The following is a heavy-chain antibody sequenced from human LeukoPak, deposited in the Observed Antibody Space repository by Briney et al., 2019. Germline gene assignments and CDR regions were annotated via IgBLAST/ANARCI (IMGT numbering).Heavy chain of an antibody. CDR1: GGTFSSYA. CDR2: IIPIFGTA. CDR3: ARGAPYSSSWYGAFDI. Sequence: ASVKVSCKASGGTFSSYAISWVRQAPGQGLEWMGGIIPIFGTANYAQKFQGRVTITADESTSTAYKELSSLRSEDTAVYYCARGAPYSSSWYGAFDIWGQGTMVTVSS. V-gene: IGHV1-69*13. J-gene: IGHJ3*02. D-gene: IGHD6-13*01.